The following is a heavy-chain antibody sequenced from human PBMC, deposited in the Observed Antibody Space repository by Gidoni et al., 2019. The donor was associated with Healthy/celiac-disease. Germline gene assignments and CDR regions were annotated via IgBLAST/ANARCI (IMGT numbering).Heavy chain of an antibody. Sequence: QAHLQESGPGLVTPSQTLSLTCTVSGGSISSGGYYWSWIRQQPGKGLEWIGYIYYSGGTYYNPSLKSRVTISVDTSKNQFSLKLSSVTAADTAVYYCARATTTVTTNYYYYYMDVWGKGTTVTVSS. CDR2: IYYSGGT. CDR1: GGSISSGGYY. V-gene: IGHV4-31*03. D-gene: IGHD4-17*01. CDR3: ARATTTVTTNYYYYYMDV. J-gene: IGHJ6*03.